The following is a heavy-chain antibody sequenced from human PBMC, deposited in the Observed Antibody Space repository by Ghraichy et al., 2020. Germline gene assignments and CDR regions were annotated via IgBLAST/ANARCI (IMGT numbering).Heavy chain of an antibody. J-gene: IGHJ4*02. V-gene: IGHV4-59*08. Sequence: GSLSLTCTVSGGSISSYYWSWIRQPPGKGLEWIGYIYYSGSTNYNPSLKSRVTISVDTSKNQFSLKLSSVTAADTAVYYCARHVPVAGTWTLDYWGQGTLVTVSS. CDR2: IYYSGST. D-gene: IGHD6-19*01. CDR1: GGSISSYY. CDR3: ARHVPVAGTWTLDY.